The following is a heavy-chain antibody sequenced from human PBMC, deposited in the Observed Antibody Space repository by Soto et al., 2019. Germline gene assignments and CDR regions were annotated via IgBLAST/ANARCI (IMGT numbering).Heavy chain of an antibody. J-gene: IGHJ5*02. CDR2: INPSGGST. Sequence: QVQLVQSGAEVKKPGASVKVSCKASGYTFTSYYMHWVRQAPGQGLEWMGIINPSGGSTSYAQKFQGRVTMTRDTSTSTVYMELSSMRSVDTAVYYCARAVYSTKVWFDPWGQGTLVTVSS. D-gene: IGHD4-4*01. V-gene: IGHV1-46*01. CDR3: ARAVYSTKVWFDP. CDR1: GYTFTSYY.